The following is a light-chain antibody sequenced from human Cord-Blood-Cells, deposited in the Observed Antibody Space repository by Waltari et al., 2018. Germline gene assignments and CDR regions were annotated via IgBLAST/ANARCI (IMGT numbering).Light chain of an antibody. CDR1: QSVSSNY. Sequence: EILLTQSPGPLSLSPGERATLSCRASQSVSSNYLAWYQQKPGQAPRLLIYGASRRATGIPDRFSGSGSGTDFTLTISRLEPEDFAVYYCQQYGSSPTFGQGTKVEIK. CDR2: GAS. J-gene: IGKJ1*01. CDR3: QQYGSSPT. V-gene: IGKV3-20*01.